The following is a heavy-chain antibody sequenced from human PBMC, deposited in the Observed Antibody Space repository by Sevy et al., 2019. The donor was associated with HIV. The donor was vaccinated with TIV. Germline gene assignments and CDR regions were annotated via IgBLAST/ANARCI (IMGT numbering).Heavy chain of an antibody. CDR2: IYNVGDT. CDR1: GGSISGYY. V-gene: IGHV4-59*01. Sequence: SETLSLTCTVSGGSISGYYWSWIRQSPGKGLEWIGYIYNVGDTRYNPSLKSRVTISMATSKNQFSLHLNSVTAADTAVYYCARRVPALAGNWFDPWGQGTLGTVSS. CDR3: ARRVPALAGNWFDP. J-gene: IGHJ5*02.